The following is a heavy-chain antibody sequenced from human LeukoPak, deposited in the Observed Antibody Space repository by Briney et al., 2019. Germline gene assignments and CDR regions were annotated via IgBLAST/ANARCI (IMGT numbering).Heavy chain of an antibody. CDR1: GYTFTSYY. V-gene: IGHV1-24*01. CDR3: ATLGGYDSSGYPLDY. J-gene: IGHJ4*02. CDR2: FDPEDGET. Sequence: ASVKVSCKASGYTFTSYYMHWVRQAPGEGLEGMGGFDPEDGETIYAQKFQGRVTMTEDTSTDTAYMELSSLRSEDTAVYYCATLGGYDSSGYPLDYWGQGTLVTVSS. D-gene: IGHD3-22*01.